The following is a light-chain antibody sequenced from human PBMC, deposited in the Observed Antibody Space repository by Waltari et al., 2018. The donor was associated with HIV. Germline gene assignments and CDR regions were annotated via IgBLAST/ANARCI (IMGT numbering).Light chain of an antibody. J-gene: IGLJ3*02. Sequence: QSVLTQPPSVSGAPGQNVTVSCTGSSSNIGTNYDVHWYQFLPGEVPKLLIYGNAIRPAGGPGRFSGSSSGTSASLAITGLQPADEADYYCQSYDNTVNGWVFGGGTRVTV. V-gene: IGLV1-40*01. CDR2: GNA. CDR3: QSYDNTVNGWV. CDR1: SSNIGTNYD.